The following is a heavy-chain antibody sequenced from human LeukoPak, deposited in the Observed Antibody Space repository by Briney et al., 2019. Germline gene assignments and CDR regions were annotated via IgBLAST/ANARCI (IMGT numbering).Heavy chain of an antibody. Sequence: SETLSLTCTVSGGSISSYYWSWIRQPPGKGLGWIGYIYYSGSTNYNPSLKSRVTISVDTSKTQFSLKLSSVTAADTAVYYCARDPGSSSNNYYYGMDVWGQGTTVTVSS. CDR1: GGSISSYY. CDR2: IYYSGST. V-gene: IGHV4-59*01. D-gene: IGHD6-6*01. CDR3: ARDPGSSSNNYYYGMDV. J-gene: IGHJ6*02.